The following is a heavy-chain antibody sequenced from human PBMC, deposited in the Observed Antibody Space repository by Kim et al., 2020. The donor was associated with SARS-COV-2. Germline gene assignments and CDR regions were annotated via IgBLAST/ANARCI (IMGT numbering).Heavy chain of an antibody. CDR2: ISSSGSTI. J-gene: IGHJ6*02. CDR1: GFTFSSYE. Sequence: GGSLRLSCAASGFTFSSYEMNWVRQAPGKGLEWVSYISSSGSTIYYADSVKGRFTISRDNAKNSLYLQMNSLRAEDTAVYYCARDSFSYYYGSGSQMDVWGQGTTVTVSS. CDR3: ARDSFSYYYGSGSQMDV. V-gene: IGHV3-48*03. D-gene: IGHD3-10*01.